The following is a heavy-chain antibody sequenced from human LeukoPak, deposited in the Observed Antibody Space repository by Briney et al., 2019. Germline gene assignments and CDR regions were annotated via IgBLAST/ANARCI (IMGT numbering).Heavy chain of an antibody. Sequence: AASVKVSCKASGYTFTSYDINWVRQATGQGLEWMGGIIPIFGTANYAQKFQGRVTITTDESTSTAYMELSSLRSEDTAVYYCALWRQQLVRYFDYWGQGTLVTVSS. CDR2: IIPIFGTA. J-gene: IGHJ4*02. V-gene: IGHV1-69*05. D-gene: IGHD6-13*01. CDR1: GYTFTSYD. CDR3: ALWRQQLVRYFDY.